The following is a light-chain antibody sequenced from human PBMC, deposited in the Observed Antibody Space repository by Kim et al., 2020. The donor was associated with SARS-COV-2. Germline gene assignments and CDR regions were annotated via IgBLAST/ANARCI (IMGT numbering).Light chain of an antibody. CDR2: GAS. J-gene: IGKJ4*01. CDR3: QQYNNWPPT. Sequence: VSPGERATLSCKARQSISNNLAWYQQKPGQAPRLLISGASTRATGISVRFSGSGSGTEFTLTISSLQSEDFAVYSCQQYNNWPPTFGGGTKVDIK. V-gene: IGKV3-15*01. CDR1: QSISNN.